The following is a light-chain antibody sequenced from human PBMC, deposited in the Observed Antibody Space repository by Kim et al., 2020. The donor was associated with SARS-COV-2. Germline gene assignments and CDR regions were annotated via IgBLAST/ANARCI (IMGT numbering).Light chain of an antibody. J-gene: IGKJ4*01. CDR1: QGISNY. CDR3: QNYNSVPLT. Sequence: GDRVTITCRASQGISNYLAWYQQKPXKVPNLLIYAASALQSGVPSRFSGSGSGTDFTLTISNLQPEDVATYYCQNYNSVPLTFGGGTKVDI. CDR2: AAS. V-gene: IGKV1-27*01.